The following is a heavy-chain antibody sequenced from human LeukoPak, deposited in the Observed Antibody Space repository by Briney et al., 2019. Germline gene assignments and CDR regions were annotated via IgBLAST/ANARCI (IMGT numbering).Heavy chain of an antibody. CDR1: GYSYTSYW. J-gene: IGHJ3*02. CDR3: ARRGFCSGGSCHSHAFDI. CDR2: IYPGDSDT. D-gene: IGHD2-15*01. V-gene: IGHV5-51*01. Sequence: GESLKISCKGSGYSYTSYWIGWVRQMPGKGLEWMGIIYPGDSDTRYSPSFQGQVTISADKSINTAYLQWSSLKASDTAMYYCARRGFCSGGSCHSHAFDIWGQGTMVTVSS.